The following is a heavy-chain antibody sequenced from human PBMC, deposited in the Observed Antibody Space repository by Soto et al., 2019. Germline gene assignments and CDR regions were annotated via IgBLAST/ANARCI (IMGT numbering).Heavy chain of an antibody. CDR3: ASSPRRYCSSTSCRELGNYYGMDV. D-gene: IGHD2-2*01. CDR2: IDPSDSYT. V-gene: IGHV5-10-1*01. CDR1: GYSFTSYW. Sequence: GESLKISCKGSGYSFTSYWISWVRQMTGKGLEWMGRIDPSDSYTNYSPSFQGHVTISADKSISTAYLQWSSLKASDTAMYYCASSPRRYCSSTSCRELGNYYGMDVWGQGTTVTVSS. J-gene: IGHJ6*02.